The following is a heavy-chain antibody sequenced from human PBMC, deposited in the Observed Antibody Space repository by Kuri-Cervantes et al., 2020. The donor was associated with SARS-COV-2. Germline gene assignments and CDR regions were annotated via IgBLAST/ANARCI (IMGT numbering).Heavy chain of an antibody. V-gene: IGHV3-53*01. Sequence: GGSLRLSCAASGFTFDDYAMHWVRQAPGKGLEWVSVIYSGGSTYYADSVKGRFTISRDNSKNTLYLQMNSLRAEDTAVYYCASGILYRWEGYFDYWGQGTLVTVSS. CDR2: IYSGGST. CDR3: ASGILYRWEGYFDY. J-gene: IGHJ4*02. D-gene: IGHD2-15*01. CDR1: GFTFDDYA.